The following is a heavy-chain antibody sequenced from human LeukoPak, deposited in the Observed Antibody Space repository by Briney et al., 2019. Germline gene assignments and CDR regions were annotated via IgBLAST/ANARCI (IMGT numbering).Heavy chain of an antibody. V-gene: IGHV3-73*01. CDR1: GFTFSGSA. CDR2: IRSKANSYAT. D-gene: IGHD6-19*01. J-gene: IGHJ4*02. Sequence: GGSLRLSCAASGFTFSGSAMHWVRQASGKGLEWVGRIRSKANSYATAYAASVKGRFTISRDDSKNTLYLQMNSLRAEDTAVYYCANAGQTLDIAVAGTAAYWGQGTLVTVSS. CDR3: ANAGQTLDIAVAGTAAY.